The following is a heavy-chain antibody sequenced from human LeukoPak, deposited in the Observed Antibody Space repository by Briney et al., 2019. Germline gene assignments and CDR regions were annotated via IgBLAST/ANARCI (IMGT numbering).Heavy chain of an antibody. Sequence: SQTLSLTCAISGDSVSSNSAAWNWIKQSPSRGLEWLGRTYYRFKWYNDYAMSLKSRITINPDTSKNQFSLQLNSVTPEDSAVYYCASGAVAGLAYWGQGTLVTVSS. V-gene: IGHV6-1*01. CDR3: ASGAVAGLAY. CDR2: TYYRFKWYN. J-gene: IGHJ4*02. CDR1: GDSVSSNSAA. D-gene: IGHD6-19*01.